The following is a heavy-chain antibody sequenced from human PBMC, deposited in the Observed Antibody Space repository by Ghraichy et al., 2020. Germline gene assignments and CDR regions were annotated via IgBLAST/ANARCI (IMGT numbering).Heavy chain of an antibody. CDR2: LNSVDTT. Sequence: GGSLRLSCAASGFIVTNNAMTWVRQAPGKGLEWVSLLNSVDTTYYADSVKGRFTTFRHSDKNTVYLQMNSVTVEDTAVYFCARGDSGGSGGFDSWGQGTLVTVSS. D-gene: IGHD2-15*01. J-gene: IGHJ4*02. CDR3: ARGDSGGSGGFDS. CDR1: GFIVTNNA. V-gene: IGHV3-53*04.